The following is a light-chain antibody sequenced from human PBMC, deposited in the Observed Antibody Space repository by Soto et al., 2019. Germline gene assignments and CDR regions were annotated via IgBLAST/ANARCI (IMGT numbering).Light chain of an antibody. CDR3: ATWDDSLNGFYV. CDR2: RNN. CDR1: TSNIGSNY. V-gene: IGLV1-47*01. Sequence: QSVLTQPPSASGTPGQGVTISCSGSTSNIGSNYVYWYQQLPGTAPKLLIYRNNQRPSGVPDRFSGSKSGTSASLAISGLRSDDEADYFCATWDDSLNGFYVFGTGP. J-gene: IGLJ1*01.